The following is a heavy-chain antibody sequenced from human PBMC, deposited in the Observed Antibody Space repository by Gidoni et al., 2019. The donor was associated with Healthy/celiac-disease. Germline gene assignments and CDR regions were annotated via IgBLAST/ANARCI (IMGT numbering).Heavy chain of an antibody. V-gene: IGHV3-30*18. J-gene: IGHJ4*02. CDR3: AKDGDSGVTTGIDY. Sequence: QVQLVESGGGVVQPGRSLRLSCAASGFTFSSYGMHWVRQAPGKGLEWVAVISYDGSNKYYADSVKGRFTISRDNSKNTLYLQMNSLRAEDTAVYYCAKDGDSGVTTGIDYWGQGTLVTVSS. CDR2: ISYDGSNK. D-gene: IGHD4-4*01. CDR1: GFTFSSYG.